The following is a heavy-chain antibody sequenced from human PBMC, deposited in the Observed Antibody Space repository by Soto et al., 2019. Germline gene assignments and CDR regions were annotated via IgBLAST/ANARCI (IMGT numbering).Heavy chain of an antibody. V-gene: IGHV4-30-2*06. CDR2: IFHSGSN. Sequence: PSETLSLTCAVSGGSISSGSHSWSWIRQSPGKDQEWIGYIFHSGSNYFNQSLESRVTISMDRSKNHLSLKLTSVTAADTAVYYCATDVCSYRYDSGVYSQYWYFDLWGRGTPVTVSS. D-gene: IGHD3-22*01. CDR3: ATDVCSYRYDSGVYSQYWYFDL. J-gene: IGHJ2*01. CDR1: GGSISSGSHS.